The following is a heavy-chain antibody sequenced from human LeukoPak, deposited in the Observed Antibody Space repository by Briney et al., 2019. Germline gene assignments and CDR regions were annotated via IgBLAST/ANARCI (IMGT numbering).Heavy chain of an antibody. CDR2: IYPGDSDT. CDR1: GYSFTSYW. V-gene: IGHV5-51*01. Sequence: GESLKISCKGSGYSFTSYWIGWVRQMPGKGLEWMGIIYPGDSDTRYSPSFQGQVTIPADKSISTAYLQWSSLKASDTAMYYCCLDTAMVSFDYWGQGTLVTVSS. D-gene: IGHD5-18*01. CDR3: CLDTAMVSFDY. J-gene: IGHJ4*02.